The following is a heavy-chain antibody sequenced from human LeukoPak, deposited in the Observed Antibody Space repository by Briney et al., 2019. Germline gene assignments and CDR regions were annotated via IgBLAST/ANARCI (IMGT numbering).Heavy chain of an antibody. J-gene: IGHJ5*02. D-gene: IGHD2-21*01. CDR1: GGSISSSSYY. V-gene: IGHV4-39*01. Sequence: PSETLSLTCTVSGGSISSSSYYWGWIRQPPGKGLEWIGSIYYSGSTYYNPSLKSRVTISVDTSKNQFSLKLSSVTAADTAVYYGARGGAIYFDPWGQGTLVTVSS. CDR3: ARGGAIYFDP. CDR2: IYYSGST.